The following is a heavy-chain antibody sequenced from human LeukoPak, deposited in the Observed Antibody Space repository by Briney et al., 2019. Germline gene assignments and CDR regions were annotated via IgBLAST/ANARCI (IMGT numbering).Heavy chain of an antibody. D-gene: IGHD6-19*01. V-gene: IGHV3-23*01. Sequence: PGGSLRLSCAASGFTFSSYAMSWVRQAPGKGLEWVSAISGSGGSTNYADSVKGRFTISRDSSKNTLYLQMNSLTAEDTAVYYCARVRGPTISVAGRYFDYWGQGSLVTVSS. CDR1: GFTFSSYA. CDR3: ARVRGPTISVAGRYFDY. J-gene: IGHJ4*03. CDR2: ISGSGGST.